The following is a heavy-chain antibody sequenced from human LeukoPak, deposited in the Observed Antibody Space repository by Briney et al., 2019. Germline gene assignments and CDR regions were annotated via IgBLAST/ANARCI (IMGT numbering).Heavy chain of an antibody. D-gene: IGHD4-17*01. J-gene: IGHJ4*02. CDR2: IIPIFGTA. CDR3: ASGNKYGDYVPGDY. Sequence: SVKVSCKASGGTFSSYAISWVRQAPGQGLEWMGGIIPIFGTANYAQKFQGRVTITTDESTSTAYMELSSLRSEDTAVYYCASGNKYGDYVPGDYWGQGTLVTVSS. CDR1: GGTFSSYA. V-gene: IGHV1-69*05.